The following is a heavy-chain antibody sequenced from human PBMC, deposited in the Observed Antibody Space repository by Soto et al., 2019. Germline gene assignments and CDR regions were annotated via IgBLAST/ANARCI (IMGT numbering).Heavy chain of an antibody. J-gene: IGHJ6*02. CDR3: ARGGYSYGLRYYYYGMDV. CDR1: GGSFSGYY. Sequence: PSETLSLTCAVYGGSFSGYYWSWIRQPPGKGLEWIGEINHSGSTNYNPSLKSRVTISVDTSKNQFSLKLSSVTAADTAVYYCARGGYSYGLRYYYYGMDVWGQGTTVTVS. V-gene: IGHV4-34*01. D-gene: IGHD5-18*01. CDR2: INHSGST.